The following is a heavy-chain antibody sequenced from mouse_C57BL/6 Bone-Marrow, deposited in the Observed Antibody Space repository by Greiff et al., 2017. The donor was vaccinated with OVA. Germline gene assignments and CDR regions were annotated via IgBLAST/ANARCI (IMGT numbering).Heavy chain of an antibody. CDR1: GYTFTSYW. CDR2: IHPNSGST. Sequence: VQLQQPGAELVKPGASVKLSCKASGYTFTSYWMHWVKQRPGQGLEWIGMIHPNSGSTNYNEKFKSKATLTVDKSSSTAYMQLSSLTSEDSAVYYCARSYYGSPFYAMDYWGQGTTVTVSS. V-gene: IGHV1-64*01. D-gene: IGHD1-1*01. CDR3: ARSYYGSPFYAMDY. J-gene: IGHJ4*01.